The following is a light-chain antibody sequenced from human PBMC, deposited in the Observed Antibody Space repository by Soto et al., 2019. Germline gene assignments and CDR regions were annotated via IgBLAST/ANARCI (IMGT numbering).Light chain of an antibody. Sequence: DIQMTQSPSTLSASVGDRVTITCRASQSISKWLAWYQQKPGQAPKLLIYGASSLESGVPSRFSGRGSGTEFTLTISSLQADDFATDYCQQYNSYDMWSFGQGPKVDLK. CDR3: QQYNSYDMWS. CDR1: QSISKW. CDR2: GAS. V-gene: IGKV1-5*01. J-gene: IGKJ1*01.